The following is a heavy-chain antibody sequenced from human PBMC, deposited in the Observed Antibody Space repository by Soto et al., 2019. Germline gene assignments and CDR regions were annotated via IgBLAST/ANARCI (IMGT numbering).Heavy chain of an antibody. CDR1: GYTFTSYD. D-gene: IGHD2-2*01. V-gene: IGHV1-8*01. J-gene: IGHJ6*03. CDR3: AREMDCSSTSCYGYYYYYMDV. CDR2: MNPNSGNT. Sequence: ASVKVSCKASGYTFTSYDINWVRQATGQGLEWMGWMNPNSGNTGYAQKFQGRVTMTRNTSISTAYMELSSLRSEDTAVYYCAREMDCSSTSCYGYYYYYMDVWGKGTTVTVSS.